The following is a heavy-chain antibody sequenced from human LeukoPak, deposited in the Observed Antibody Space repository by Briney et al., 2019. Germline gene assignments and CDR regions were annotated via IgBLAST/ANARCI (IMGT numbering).Heavy chain of an antibody. Sequence: SETLSLTCTVSGGSISGSTYYWVWIRQPPGKGLEWIGSIYYTGNTYYNPSLKSRVTISVDTSKNQFSLKLSSVTAADTAVYYCARHRSVAAGLNFDPWGQGTLATVSS. CDR2: IYYTGNT. CDR3: ARHRSVAAGLNFDP. CDR1: GGSISGSTYY. V-gene: IGHV4-39*01. D-gene: IGHD6-13*01. J-gene: IGHJ5*02.